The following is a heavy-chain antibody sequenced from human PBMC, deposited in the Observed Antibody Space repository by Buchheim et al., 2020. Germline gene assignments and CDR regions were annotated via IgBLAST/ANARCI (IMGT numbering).Heavy chain of an antibody. Sequence: QVQLVESGGGVVQPGRSLRLSCAAYGFTFSSYGMHWVRQAPGKGLERVAVIWYDGSNKYYADSVKGRFTISRDNSKNTLYLQMNSLRAEDTAVYYCARGNSIRYYYDSSGYLPLDYWGQGTL. CDR1: GFTFSSYG. D-gene: IGHD3-22*01. J-gene: IGHJ4*02. CDR3: ARGNSIRYYYDSSGYLPLDY. V-gene: IGHV3-33*01. CDR2: IWYDGSNK.